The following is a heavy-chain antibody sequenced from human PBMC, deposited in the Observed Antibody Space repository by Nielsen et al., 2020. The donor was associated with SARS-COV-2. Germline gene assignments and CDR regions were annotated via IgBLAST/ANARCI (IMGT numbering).Heavy chain of an antibody. J-gene: IGHJ4*02. D-gene: IGHD6-13*01. Sequence: GGSLRLSCAASGFTFDDYAMHWVRQAPGKGLEWVSGISWNSGSIGYADSVKGRFTISRDNAKNSLYLQMNSLRAEDTALYYCAKDPYSSSWYYFDYWGQGTLVTVSS. V-gene: IGHV3-9*01. CDR1: GFTFDDYA. CDR3: AKDPYSSSWYYFDY. CDR2: ISWNSGSI.